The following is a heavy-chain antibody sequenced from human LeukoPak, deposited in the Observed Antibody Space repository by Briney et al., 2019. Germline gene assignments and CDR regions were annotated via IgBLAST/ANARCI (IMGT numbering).Heavy chain of an antibody. CDR2: IYSGGST. D-gene: IGHD6-19*01. Sequence: GGSLRLSWSASGFTFNNYAMGWGRQAPGEGLGWGSVIYSGGSTYYADSVKGRFTISRDNSKNTLYLQMNSLRAEDTAVYYCARADSSGWPYYFDYWGQGTLVTVSS. J-gene: IGHJ4*02. CDR3: ARADSSGWPYYFDY. V-gene: IGHV3-53*01. CDR1: GFTFNNYA.